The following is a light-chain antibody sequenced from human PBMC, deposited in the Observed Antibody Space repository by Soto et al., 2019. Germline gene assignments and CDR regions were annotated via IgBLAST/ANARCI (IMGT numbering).Light chain of an antibody. J-gene: IGLJ2*01. Sequence: QSVLTQPPSASGTPGQRVTISCSGSNSNIGSNTVNWYQQLPGTAPKLLIYDNNKRPSGVPGRFSDSKSGTSASLAISGLQSEDEADYYCASWDDRLNGVIFGGGTTLTVL. CDR3: ASWDDRLNGVI. CDR2: DNN. CDR1: NSNIGSNT. V-gene: IGLV1-44*01.